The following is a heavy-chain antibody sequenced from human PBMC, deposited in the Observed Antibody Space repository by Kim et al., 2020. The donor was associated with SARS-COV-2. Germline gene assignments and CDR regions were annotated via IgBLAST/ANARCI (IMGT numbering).Heavy chain of an antibody. CDR2: IDADGSPT. CDR3: TRGGYVGSYSFLDI. V-gene: IGHV3-74*01. CDR1: GFTFSSYW. D-gene: IGHD1-26*01. Sequence: GGSLRLSCAASGFTFSSYWMHWVRQVPGKGLEWVSRIDADGSPTTYADSVKGRFTISRDNAKNTLYLQMNSLGNDDTGVYYCTRGGYVGSYSFLDIWGPGTMVTVSS. J-gene: IGHJ3*02.